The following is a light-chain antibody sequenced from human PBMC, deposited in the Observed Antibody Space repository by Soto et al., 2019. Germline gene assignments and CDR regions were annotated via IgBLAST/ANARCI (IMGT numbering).Light chain of an antibody. CDR1: QSISSW. V-gene: IGKV1-12*01. CDR3: QQAISFPIT. J-gene: IGKJ5*01. Sequence: DIQMTQSPSTLSASVGDRVTITCRASQSISSWLAWYQQKPGKAPKLLIYAASSLQTGVPSRFSGSGSGTDFNLTISRLQTEDFGTYYCQQAISFPITFGQGTRLEIK. CDR2: AAS.